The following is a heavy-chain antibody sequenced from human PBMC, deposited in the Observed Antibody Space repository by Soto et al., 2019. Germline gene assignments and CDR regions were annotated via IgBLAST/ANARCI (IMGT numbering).Heavy chain of an antibody. V-gene: IGHV3-23*01. Sequence: GGSLRLSCAASGFTFSSYAMSWVRQAPGKGLEWVSAISGSGGSAYYADSVKDRFTISRDNSKNTLYLQMNSLRAEDTAVCYCAKDLTVTTTIDAFDISGQGTMVTVSS. J-gene: IGHJ3*02. CDR2: ISGSGGSA. CDR3: AKDLTVTTTIDAFDI. CDR1: GFTFSSYA. D-gene: IGHD4-17*01.